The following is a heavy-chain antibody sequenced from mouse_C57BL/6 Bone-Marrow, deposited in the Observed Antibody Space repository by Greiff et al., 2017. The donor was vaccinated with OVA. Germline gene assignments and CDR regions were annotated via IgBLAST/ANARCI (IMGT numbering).Heavy chain of an antibody. CDR3: ARQEITNYFDY. CDR1: GFTFSSYG. V-gene: IGHV5-6*01. CDR2: ISSGGSYT. Sequence: EVMLVESGGDLVKPGGSLKLSCAASGFTFSSYGMSWVRQTPDKRLEWVATISSGGSYTYYPDSVKGRFTISRDNAKNTLYLQMSSLKSEDTAMYYCARQEITNYFDYWGQGTTLTVSS. D-gene: IGHD2-4*01. J-gene: IGHJ2*01.